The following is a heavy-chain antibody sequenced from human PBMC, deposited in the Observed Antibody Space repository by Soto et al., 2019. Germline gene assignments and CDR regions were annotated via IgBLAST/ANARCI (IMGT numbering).Heavy chain of an antibody. CDR2: ISGSGGST. D-gene: IGHD3-16*02. Sequence: PGGSLRLSCAASGFTFSSYAMSWVRQAPGKGLEWVSGISGSGGSTYYADSVKGRFTISRDNSKNTLYLQMNSLRAEDTALYYFAKESSGPYEIVAVDYWGQGTLVTVSS. V-gene: IGHV3-23*01. J-gene: IGHJ4*02. CDR1: GFTFSSYA. CDR3: AKESSGPYEIVAVDY.